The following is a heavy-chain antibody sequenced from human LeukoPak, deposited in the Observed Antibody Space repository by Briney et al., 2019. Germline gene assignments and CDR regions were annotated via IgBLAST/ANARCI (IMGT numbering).Heavy chain of an antibody. J-gene: IGHJ4*02. CDR3: ARLSHPADSSWYFDY. D-gene: IGHD6-13*01. CDR1: GGSISSFF. CDR2: IYYSGNT. Sequence: PSETLSLTCTVSGGSISSFFWSWIRQPPGKGLEWIAYIYYSGNTNYNPSLKSRLTISVDTSKNLFSLNLSSVTAADTAVYYCARLSHPADSSWYFDYWGQGILVTVSS. V-gene: IGHV4-59*08.